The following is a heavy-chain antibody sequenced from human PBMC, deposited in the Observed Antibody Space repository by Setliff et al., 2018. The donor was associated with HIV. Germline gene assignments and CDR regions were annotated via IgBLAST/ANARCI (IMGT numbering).Heavy chain of an antibody. CDR2: IDPSDSYI. CDR3: SRGIAVAGHDFANTPGDI. J-gene: IGHJ3*02. Sequence: PGESLKIPCQGSGKSLSNYWINWVRQMPGKGLEWMGRIDPSDSYINYVPSFQGHVTISADKSTNTAFLQWSSLKASDSAMYYCSRGIAVAGHDFANTPGDIWGQGTMVTVSS. D-gene: IGHD6-19*01. CDR1: GKSLSNYW. V-gene: IGHV5-10-1*01.